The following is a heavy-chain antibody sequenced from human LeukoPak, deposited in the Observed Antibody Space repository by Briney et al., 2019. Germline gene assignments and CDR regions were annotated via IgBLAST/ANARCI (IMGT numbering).Heavy chain of an antibody. CDR3: AREEYYYGSGSYSPFDY. Sequence: ASVKVSCKASGGTFSSYAISWVRQAPGQGLEWMGGIIPIFGTANYAQKFQGRVTITADESTSTAYMELSSLRSEDTAVYYCAREEYYYGSGSYSPFDYWGQGTLVTVSS. V-gene: IGHV1-69*13. D-gene: IGHD3-10*01. CDR2: IIPIFGTA. CDR1: GGTFSSYA. J-gene: IGHJ4*02.